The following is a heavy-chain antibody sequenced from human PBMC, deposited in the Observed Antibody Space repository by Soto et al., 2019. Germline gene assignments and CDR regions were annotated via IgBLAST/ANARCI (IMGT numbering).Heavy chain of an antibody. V-gene: IGHV3-21*01. CDR2: ISSSSSYI. Sequence: EVQLVESGGGLVKPGGSLRLSCAASGFTFSSYSMNWVRQAPGKGLEWVSSISSSSSYIYYADSVKGRFTISRDNAKNSLYLQMISPRGEDTAVYYCARDAFVCSGGWSYYYDGMDVWGQGTTVTVSS. CDR3: ARDAFVCSGGWSYYYDGMDV. CDR1: GFTFSSYS. D-gene: IGHD2-15*01. J-gene: IGHJ6*02.